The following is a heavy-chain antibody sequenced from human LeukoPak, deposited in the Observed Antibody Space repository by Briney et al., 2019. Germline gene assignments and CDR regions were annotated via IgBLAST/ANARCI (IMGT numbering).Heavy chain of an antibody. V-gene: IGHV1-46*01. CDR1: GYTFTSYY. Sequence: GASVKVSCTASGYTFTSYYMHWVRQAPGQGLEWMGIINPSGGSTSYAQKVQARVTMSRDTSTNTVYMELSNLRSEDTAVYYCARDTTGDSSDLDYWGQGTLVTVSS. CDR2: INPSGGST. J-gene: IGHJ4*02. CDR3: ARDTTGDSSDLDY. D-gene: IGHD3-22*01.